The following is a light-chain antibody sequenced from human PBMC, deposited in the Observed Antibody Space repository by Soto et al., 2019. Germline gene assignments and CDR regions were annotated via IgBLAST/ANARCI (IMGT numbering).Light chain of an antibody. CDR1: QSVLYSSSNRYY. Sequence: DIVLTQSPASLAVSLGETATINCKSSQSVLYSSSNRYYLAWYQQKAGQPPKLLLHCASTRHSGVPDRFSGSGSATDFTLTISSLQAEDVAVYYCQQYYSTPITFGQGTRLEIK. J-gene: IGKJ5*01. CDR3: QQYYSTPIT. CDR2: CAS. V-gene: IGKV4-1*01.